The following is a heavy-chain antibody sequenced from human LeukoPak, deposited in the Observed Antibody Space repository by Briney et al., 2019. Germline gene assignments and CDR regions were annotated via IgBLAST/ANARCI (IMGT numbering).Heavy chain of an antibody. J-gene: IGHJ4*02. V-gene: IGHV1-18*01. D-gene: IGHD6-19*01. CDR2: ISAYNGNT. CDR1: GYTFTTYG. Sequence: ASVKVSCKASGYTFTTYGINWVRQAPEQGLEWMGWISAYNGNTNYAQKLQGRVTMTTDTSTSTAYMELRSLRSDDTAVYYCARDGTRRNSSGWYPFRYWGQGTLVTVSS. CDR3: ARDGTRRNSSGWYPFRY.